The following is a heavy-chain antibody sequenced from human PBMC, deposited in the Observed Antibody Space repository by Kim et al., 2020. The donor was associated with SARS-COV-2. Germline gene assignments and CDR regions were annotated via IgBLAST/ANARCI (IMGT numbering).Heavy chain of an antibody. J-gene: IGHJ4*02. D-gene: IGHD7-27*01. V-gene: IGHV1-69*13. CDR1: GGSFSNFA. CDR3: ANRLGNYFYY. Sequence: SVKVSCKASGGSFSNFAINWVRQAPGQGLEWMGGIIPVFWTPNNAHKFQGRVPITADESPRKAYMDLSSLRSNDTAVDYCANRLGNYFYYCGQGTPVTVSS. CDR2: IIPVFWTP.